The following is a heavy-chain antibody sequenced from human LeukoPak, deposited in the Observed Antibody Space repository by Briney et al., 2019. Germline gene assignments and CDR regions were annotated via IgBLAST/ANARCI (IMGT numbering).Heavy chain of an antibody. CDR2: IYHSGST. CDR1: GGSISSSNW. V-gene: IGHV4-4*02. J-gene: IGHJ4*02. CDR3: ARFPSTYYDSSGYYYGDY. D-gene: IGHD3-22*01. Sequence: PSGTLSLTCAVSGGSISSSNWWSWARQPPGKGLEWIGEIYHSGSTNYNPSLKSRVTISVDKSKNQFSLKLSSVTAADTAVYYCARFPSTYYDSSGYYYGDYWGQGTLVTVSS.